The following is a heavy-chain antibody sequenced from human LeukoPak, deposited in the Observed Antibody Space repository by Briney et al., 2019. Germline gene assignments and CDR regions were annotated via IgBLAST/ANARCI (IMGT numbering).Heavy chain of an antibody. CDR3: AKGRYYDSSGYPNYFDY. CDR1: GFTFSSYT. CDR2: ITTNGATT. Sequence: PGGSLRLSCAASGFTFSSYTMTWVRQAPGKGLEWVSAITTNGATTYYADSVKGRFTISRDNSKNTLYLQMNSLRAEDTAVYYCAKGRYYDSSGYPNYFDYWGQGTLVTVSS. D-gene: IGHD3-22*01. V-gene: IGHV3-23*01. J-gene: IGHJ4*02.